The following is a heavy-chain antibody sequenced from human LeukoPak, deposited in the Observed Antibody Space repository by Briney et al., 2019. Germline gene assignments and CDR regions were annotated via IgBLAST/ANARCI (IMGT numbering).Heavy chain of an antibody. CDR2: IIPIFGTA. J-gene: IGHJ6*03. CDR3: AAGLRLGEFYYYYYMDV. CDR1: GGTFSSYA. Sequence: SVKVSCKASGGTFSSYAISWVRQAPGQGLEWMGGIIPIFGTANYAQKFQGRVTITTDESTSTAYMEPSSLRSEDTAVYYCAAGLRLGEFYYYYYMDVWGKGTTVTVSS. V-gene: IGHV1-69*05. D-gene: IGHD3-16*01.